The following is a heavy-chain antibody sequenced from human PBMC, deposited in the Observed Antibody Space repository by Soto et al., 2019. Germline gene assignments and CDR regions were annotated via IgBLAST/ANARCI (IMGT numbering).Heavy chain of an antibody. V-gene: IGHV3-7*01. J-gene: IGHJ6*02. Sequence: PGGSLRLSCAASGFTFSSYWMSWVRQAPGKGLEWVANIKQDGSEKYYVDSVKGRFTISRDNAKNSLYLQMNSMRAKDTAVYYCARVLEGLTPNYDFWSWGDYGMDVWGQGTTVTVSS. CDR1: GFTFSSYW. CDR2: IKQDGSEK. D-gene: IGHD3-3*01. CDR3: ARVLEGLTPNYDFWSWGDYGMDV.